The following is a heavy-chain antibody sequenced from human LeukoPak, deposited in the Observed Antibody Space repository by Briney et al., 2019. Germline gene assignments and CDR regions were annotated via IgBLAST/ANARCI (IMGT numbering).Heavy chain of an antibody. D-gene: IGHD6-19*01. Sequence: GGSLRLSCAASGFTFSSYEMNWVRQAPGKGLEWVSYISSSGSTIYYADSVKGRFTISRDNAKNSLYLQMNSLRAEDTAVYYCAKDPEPYSSGWYFYYFDYWGQGTLVTVSS. CDR1: GFTFSSYE. V-gene: IGHV3-48*03. CDR3: AKDPEPYSSGWYFYYFDY. J-gene: IGHJ4*02. CDR2: ISSSGSTI.